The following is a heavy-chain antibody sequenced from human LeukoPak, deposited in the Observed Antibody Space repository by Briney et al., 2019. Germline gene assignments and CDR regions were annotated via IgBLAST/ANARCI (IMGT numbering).Heavy chain of an antibody. CDR2: IKSKSDGGTT. CDR1: GFTFSNAW. D-gene: IGHD3-22*01. CDR3: TTLPKYYYDGGFDF. Sequence: PGGSLRLSCAASGFTFSNAWMSWVRQAPGKGLEWVGRIKSKSDGGTTDYAAPVKGRFTISRDDSKNTLYLQMNSLKTEDTAVYYCTTLPKYYYDGGFDFWGQGTLVTVSS. J-gene: IGHJ4*02. V-gene: IGHV3-15*01.